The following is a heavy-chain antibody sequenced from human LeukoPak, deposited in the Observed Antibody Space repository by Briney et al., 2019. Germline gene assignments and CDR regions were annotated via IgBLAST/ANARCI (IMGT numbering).Heavy chain of an antibody. D-gene: IGHD3-3*01. CDR2: IYSGDSDT. J-gene: IGHJ3*02. CDR3: ARRRGFGYYDFWSGDKTAFDI. Sequence: GESLKISCKGSGYSFTSYWIGWVRQMPGKGLEWMGIIYSGDSDTRYSPSFQGQVTISADKSISTAYLQWSSLKASDTAMYYCARRRGFGYYDFWSGDKTAFDIWGQGTMVTVSS. CDR1: GYSFTSYW. V-gene: IGHV5-51*01.